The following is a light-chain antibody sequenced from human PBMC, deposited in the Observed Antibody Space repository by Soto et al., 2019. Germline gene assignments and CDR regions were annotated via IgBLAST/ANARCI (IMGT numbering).Light chain of an antibody. CDR1: SSNIGNNY. CDR2: DNN. J-gene: IGLJ2*01. V-gene: IGLV1-51*01. Sequence: QSVLTQPPSVSAAPGQKVTISCSGSSSNIGNNYVSWYQQLPGTAPKLLIYDNNKRPSGIPDRFSGSKSGTSATLDITGLQTGDEADYYCGTWDSSLSAGVFGEGTKLTVL. CDR3: GTWDSSLSAGV.